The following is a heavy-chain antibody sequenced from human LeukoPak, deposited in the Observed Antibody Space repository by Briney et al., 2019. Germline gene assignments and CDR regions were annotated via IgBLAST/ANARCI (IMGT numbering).Heavy chain of an antibody. CDR1: GFTFSSYS. CDR2: ISSSSSYI. V-gene: IGHV3-21*01. D-gene: IGHD1-26*01. J-gene: IGHJ3*02. CDR3: ARDQYSGSRDAFDI. Sequence: GGSLRLSCAASGFTFSSYSMNWVRQAPGKGLEWVSSISSSSSYIYYADSVKGRLTISRDNAKNSLYLQMNSLRAEDTAVYYCARDQYSGSRDAFDIWGQGTMVTVSS.